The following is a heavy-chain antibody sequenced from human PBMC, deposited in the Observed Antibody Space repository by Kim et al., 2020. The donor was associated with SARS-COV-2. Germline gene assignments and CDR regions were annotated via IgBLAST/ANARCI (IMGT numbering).Heavy chain of an antibody. J-gene: IGHJ4*02. V-gene: IGHV3-23*01. D-gene: IGHD3-3*01. CDR3: AKLNDFWSGYYPSEDY. Sequence: SVKGRFTITRDNSKNTLYLQMNSLRDEDTAVYYCAKLNDFWSGYYPSEDYWGQGTLVTVSS.